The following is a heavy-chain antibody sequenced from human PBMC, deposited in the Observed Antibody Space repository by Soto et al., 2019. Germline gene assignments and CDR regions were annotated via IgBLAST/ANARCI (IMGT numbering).Heavy chain of an antibody. J-gene: IGHJ3*02. V-gene: IGHV3-33*01. CDR3: ARDLAGASLHDAFDI. CDR1: GFTFSSYG. D-gene: IGHD1-26*01. Sequence: QVQLVESGGGVVQPGRSLRLSCAASGFTFSSYGMHWVRQAPGKGLEWVAVIWYDGSNKYYADSVKGRFTISRDNSKNTLYLQMNSLRAEDTAVYYCARDLAGASLHDAFDIWGQGTMVTVSS. CDR2: IWYDGSNK.